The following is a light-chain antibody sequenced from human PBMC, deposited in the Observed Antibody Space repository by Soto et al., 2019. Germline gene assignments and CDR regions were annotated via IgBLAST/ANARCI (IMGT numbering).Light chain of an antibody. Sequence: QSARTQPASVSGSPGQSITSSCTGTSSDVGGYNYVSWYQQHPGKAPKLMIYEVSNRPSGVSNRFSGSKSGNTASLTISGLQAEDEADYYCSSYTSSSTPYVFGTATKVTVL. J-gene: IGLJ1*01. CDR2: EVS. V-gene: IGLV2-14*01. CDR3: SSYTSSSTPYV. CDR1: SSDVGGYNY.